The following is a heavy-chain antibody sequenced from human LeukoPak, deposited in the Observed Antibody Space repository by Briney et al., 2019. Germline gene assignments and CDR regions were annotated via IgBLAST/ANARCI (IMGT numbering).Heavy chain of an antibody. V-gene: IGHV1-69*04. D-gene: IGHD6-19*01. J-gene: IGHJ4*02. CDR1: GGTFSSYA. CDR3: ARDSREYSSGWPLDY. Sequence: VASVKVSCKASGGTFSSYAISWVRQAPGQGLEWMGRIIPILGIANYAQKFQGRVTITADKSTSTAYMELSSLRSEDTAVYYCARDSREYSSGWPLDYWGQGTLVTVSS. CDR2: IIPILGIA.